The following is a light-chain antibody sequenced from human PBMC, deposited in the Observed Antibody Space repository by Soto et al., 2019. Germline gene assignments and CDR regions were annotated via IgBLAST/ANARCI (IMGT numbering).Light chain of an antibody. CDR2: GVT. CDR1: SIDVGGYNY. V-gene: IGLV2-14*01. J-gene: IGLJ2*01. Sequence: QSALTQPASVSGSPGQSITISCTGTSIDVGGYNYVSWYQPHPGKAPKLMIYGVTNRPSGVSNRFSGSKSGNTASLTISGLQPEEADDYYCNSYIHRSTLVVFGGRTKLTVL. CDR3: NSYIHRSTLVV.